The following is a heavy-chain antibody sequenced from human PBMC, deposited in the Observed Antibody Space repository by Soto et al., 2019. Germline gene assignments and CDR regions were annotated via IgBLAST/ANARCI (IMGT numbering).Heavy chain of an antibody. V-gene: IGHV5-10-1*01. D-gene: IGHD6-6*01. Sequence: LGESLKISCKGSGYSFTSYWISWVRQMPGKVLEWMGRIDPSDSYTNYSPSFQGHVTISADKSISTAYLQWSSLKASDTAMYYCASGGESIAARPLYYYYGMDVWGQGTKVTVSS. CDR3: ASGGESIAARPLYYYYGMDV. J-gene: IGHJ6*02. CDR1: GYSFTSYW. CDR2: IDPSDSYT.